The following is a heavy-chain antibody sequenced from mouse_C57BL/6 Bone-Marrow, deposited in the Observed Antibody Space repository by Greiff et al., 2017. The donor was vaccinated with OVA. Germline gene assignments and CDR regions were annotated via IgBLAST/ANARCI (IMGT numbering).Heavy chain of an antibody. V-gene: IGHV14-4*01. D-gene: IGHD2-3*01. Sequence: VQLQQSGAELVRPGASVKLSCTASGFNIKDDYMHWVKQRPEQGLEWIGWIDPEDGDTEYASKFQGKATITAGTSSNTAYLQLSSLTSEDTAVYYCTTKGVLDGYFDCWGQGTTLTVSS. J-gene: IGHJ2*01. CDR1: GFNIKDDY. CDR3: TTKGVLDGYFDC. CDR2: IDPEDGDT.